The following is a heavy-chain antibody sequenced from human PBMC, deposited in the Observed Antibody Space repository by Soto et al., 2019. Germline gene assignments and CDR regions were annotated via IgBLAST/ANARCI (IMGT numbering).Heavy chain of an antibody. CDR3: APHTLDTGMRSGY. CDR2: IGGYKGNT. Sequence: QVQLVPSGAEVREPGASVKVSCKSSGYTFTNYGVSWGRQAPGQGLEWMGWIGGYKGNTNYAQKLQGRVTLTTDTSTSTAYMELRSLRSDDTAVYYCAPHTLDTGMRSGYWVQGTLVTVST. D-gene: IGHD5-18*01. J-gene: IGHJ4*02. CDR1: GYTFTNYG. V-gene: IGHV1-18*01.